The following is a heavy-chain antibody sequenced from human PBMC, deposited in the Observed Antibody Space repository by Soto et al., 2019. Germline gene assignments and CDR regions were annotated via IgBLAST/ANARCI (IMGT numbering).Heavy chain of an antibody. CDR3: ATSTLWFGEYYGMDV. D-gene: IGHD3-10*01. CDR1: GGSISSGGYY. V-gene: IGHV4-31*03. Sequence: SETLSLTCTVSGGSISSGGYYWSWIRQHPGKGLEWIGYIYYSGSTYYNPSLKSRVTISVDTSKNQFSLKLSSVTAADTAVYYCATSTLWFGEYYGMDVWGQGTTVTVSS. CDR2: IYYSGST. J-gene: IGHJ6*02.